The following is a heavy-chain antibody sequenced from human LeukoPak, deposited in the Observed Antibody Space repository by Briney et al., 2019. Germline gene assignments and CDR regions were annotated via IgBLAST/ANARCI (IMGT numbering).Heavy chain of an antibody. CDR2: IIPILGIA. J-gene: IGHJ4*02. D-gene: IGHD3-3*01. CDR1: GGTFSSYA. V-gene: IGHV1-69*04. CDR3: ARKKPGYYDFWSGYSVDFDY. Sequence: GASVKVSCKASGGTFSSYAISWVRQAPGQGPEWMGRIIPILGIANYAQKFQGRVTMTRNTSISTAYMELSSLRSEDTAVYYCARKKPGYYDFWSGYSVDFDYWGQGTLVTVSS.